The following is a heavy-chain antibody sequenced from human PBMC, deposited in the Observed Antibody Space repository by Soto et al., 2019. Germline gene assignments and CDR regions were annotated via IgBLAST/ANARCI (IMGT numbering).Heavy chain of an antibody. J-gene: IGHJ4*02. CDR1: GFTFSSYG. V-gene: IGHV3-33*01. D-gene: IGHD2-2*01. CDR3: ARDGGAPYCSSTSCYGGILYYFDY. CDR2: IWYDGSNK. Sequence: GGSLRLSCAASGFTFSSYGMHWVRQAPGKGLEWVAVIWYDGSNKYYADSVKGRFTISRDNSKNTLYLQMNSLRAEDTAVYYCARDGGAPYCSSTSCYGGILYYFDYWGQGTLVTVSS.